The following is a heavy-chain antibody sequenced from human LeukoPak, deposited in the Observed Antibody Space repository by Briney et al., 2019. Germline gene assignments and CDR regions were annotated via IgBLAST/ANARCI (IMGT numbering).Heavy chain of an antibody. CDR2: ISGSGGST. CDR3: AKGAVGRGYSYGSTIDY. Sequence: GSLRLSCAASGFTFSSYAMSWVCQAPGKGLEWVSAISGSGGSTYYADSVKGRFTISRDNSKNTLYLQMNSLRAEDTAVYYCAKGAVGRGYSYGSTIDYWGQGTLVTVSS. V-gene: IGHV3-23*01. D-gene: IGHD5-18*01. J-gene: IGHJ4*02. CDR1: GFTFSSYA.